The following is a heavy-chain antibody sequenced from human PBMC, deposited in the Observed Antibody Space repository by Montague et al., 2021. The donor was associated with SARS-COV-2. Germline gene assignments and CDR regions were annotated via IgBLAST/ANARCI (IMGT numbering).Heavy chain of an antibody. CDR3: AREAKAVSGRLDS. Sequence: SETLSLTRTVSSDSFSSSDWCSWVRPPPGKGLDWIGEISHGGTTNYKSSLKSRVTMSIDKSKNQFSLKLTSVTAADTAVYYCAREAKAVSGRLDSWGQGTLVTASS. D-gene: IGHD6-19*01. V-gene: IGHV4-4*02. CDR1: SDSFSSSDW. J-gene: IGHJ4*02. CDR2: ISHGGTT.